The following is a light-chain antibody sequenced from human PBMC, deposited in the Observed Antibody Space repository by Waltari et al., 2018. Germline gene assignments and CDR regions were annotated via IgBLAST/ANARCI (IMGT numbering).Light chain of an antibody. J-gene: IGKJ2*01. Sequence: EIVLPQSPGTLSLSPGERAILSCRASQSVSNYLAWYQQKPGQAPRLLIFESSKRATGTPGRFSGSGSGTDFTLTISSLEPEDFAVYYCQQRGDWPLTFGQGTKLEI. CDR2: ESS. CDR3: QQRGDWPLT. V-gene: IGKV3-11*01. CDR1: QSVSNY.